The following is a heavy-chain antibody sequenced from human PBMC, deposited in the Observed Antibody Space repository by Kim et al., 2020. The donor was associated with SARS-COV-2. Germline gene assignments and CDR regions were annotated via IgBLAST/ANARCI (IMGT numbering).Heavy chain of an antibody. D-gene: IGHD3-22*01. CDR2: IYYSGST. J-gene: IGHJ4*02. CDR1: GGSISSGGYY. Sequence: SETLSLTCTVSGGSISSGGYYWSWIRQHPGKGLEWIGYIYYSGSTYYNPSLKSRVTISVDTSKNQFSLKLSSVTAADTAVYYCARGVEGLYDSSGYYYVRNFDYWGQGTLVTVSS. V-gene: IGHV4-31*03. CDR3: ARGVEGLYDSSGYYYVRNFDY.